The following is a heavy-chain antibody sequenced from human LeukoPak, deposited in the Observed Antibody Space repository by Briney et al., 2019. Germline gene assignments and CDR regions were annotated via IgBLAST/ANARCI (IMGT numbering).Heavy chain of an antibody. CDR2: IYPGDSDT. CDR1: GYTFINYW. CDR3: ARLLPVGATRLFYYMDV. J-gene: IGHJ6*03. Sequence: GASLKISCKGSGYTFINYWIDWVRQMPGKGLEWMWIIYPGDSDTRYSPSFQGQVTLSADKSISTAYLQWSSLKASDIAMYYCARLLPVGATRLFYYMDVWGEGTTVTVSS. D-gene: IGHD1-26*01. V-gene: IGHV5-51*01.